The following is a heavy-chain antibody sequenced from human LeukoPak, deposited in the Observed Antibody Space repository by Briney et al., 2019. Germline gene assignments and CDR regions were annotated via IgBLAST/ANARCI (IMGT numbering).Heavy chain of an antibody. V-gene: IGHV4-38-2*02. CDR2: IYHTVTT. CDR1: GYSISNGYY. Sequence: PSETLSLTCTVSGYSISNGYYWGWPRQPPGKGLERIGNIYHTVTTYYNPSLKSRVTISVDTSKNQFSLKLISVTAADTAVYYCARLAPYYYFDYWGQGTLVTVSS. D-gene: IGHD3-3*02. J-gene: IGHJ4*02. CDR3: ARLAPYYYFDY.